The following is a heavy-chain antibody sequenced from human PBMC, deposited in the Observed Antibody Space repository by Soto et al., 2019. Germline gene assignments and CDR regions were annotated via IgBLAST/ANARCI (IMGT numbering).Heavy chain of an antibody. V-gene: IGHV1-3*05. CDR2: INAGNGNT. Sequence: QVQLVQSGAEEKKPGASVKVSCKASGYTFTGYAMHWVRQAPGQRLEWMGWINAGNGNTKYSQKFQGRVTITRDTSASTADMEPISLRSEDTAVYYSARAVAVPADFDYWGQGTLVTVSS. J-gene: IGHJ4*02. D-gene: IGHD6-19*01. CDR1: GYTFTGYA. CDR3: ARAVAVPADFDY.